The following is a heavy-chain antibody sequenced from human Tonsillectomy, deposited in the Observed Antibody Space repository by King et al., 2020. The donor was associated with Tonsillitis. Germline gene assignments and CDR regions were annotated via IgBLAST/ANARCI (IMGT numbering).Heavy chain of an antibody. Sequence: VESGGGLVKLGGSLRLSCAASGFTFSSYSLNWVRQAPGKGLEWVSSISSSSSYIYYADSVKGRFTISRDNVKNSLYLQMNSLRAEDTAVYYCTRDRGYSSGWYGDRYYFYGMDVWGQGTTVTVSS. V-gene: IGHV3-21*01. D-gene: IGHD6-19*01. CDR3: TRDRGYSSGWYGDRYYFYGMDV. CDR1: GFTFSSYS. J-gene: IGHJ6*02. CDR2: ISSSSSYI.